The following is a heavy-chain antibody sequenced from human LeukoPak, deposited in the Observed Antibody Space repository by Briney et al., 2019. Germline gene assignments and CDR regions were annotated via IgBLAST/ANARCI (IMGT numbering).Heavy chain of an antibody. Sequence: GGSLRLSCTVSGFSFSNYWMSWVRQAPGKRLEWMANMNQDETETNYVDSVKGRFIISRDNAKNSLFLRMNSLRVEDTAMYYCARVRSPPEDNSNYRPVDYWGQGILVTVSS. J-gene: IGHJ4*02. V-gene: IGHV3-7*03. D-gene: IGHD1-1*01. CDR2: MNQDETET. CDR1: GFSFSNYW. CDR3: ARVRSPPEDNSNYRPVDY.